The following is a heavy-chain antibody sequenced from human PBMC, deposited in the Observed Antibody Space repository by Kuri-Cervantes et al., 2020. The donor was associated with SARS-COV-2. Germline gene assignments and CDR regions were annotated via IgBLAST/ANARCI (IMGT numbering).Heavy chain of an antibody. D-gene: IGHD5-24*01. CDR1: EFTFS. CDR3: AREGERWLQFDFV. Sequence: GGSLRLSCAASEFTFSKRLGPLGSRQGLEWVAVISYDGSNKYYADSVKGRFTISRDNSKNTLYLQMNSLRAEDTAVYYCAREGERWLQFDFVWGQGTLVTVSS. V-gene: IGHV3-30*04. J-gene: IGHJ4*02. CDR2: ISYDGSNK.